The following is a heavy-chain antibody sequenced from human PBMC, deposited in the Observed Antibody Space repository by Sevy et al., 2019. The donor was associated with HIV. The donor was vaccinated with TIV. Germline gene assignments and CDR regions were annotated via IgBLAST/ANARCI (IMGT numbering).Heavy chain of an antibody. CDR1: GGSISSSSYY. V-gene: IGHV4-39*01. Sequence: SETLSLTCTVSGGSISSSSYYWGWIRQPPGKGLEWIASIYYSGSTYYKSSLKRRVTISVDTSKNQFSLKVRSVSAADAAVYYCARHPIPRGGIEARPDDAFDIWGQGTMVTASS. CDR2: IYYSGST. D-gene: IGHD6-6*01. J-gene: IGHJ3*02. CDR3: ARHPIPRGGIEARPDDAFDI.